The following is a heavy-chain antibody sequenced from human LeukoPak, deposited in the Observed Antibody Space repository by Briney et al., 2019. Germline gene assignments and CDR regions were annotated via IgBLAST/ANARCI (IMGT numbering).Heavy chain of an antibody. J-gene: IGHJ6*03. CDR3: ARSQNSGSVDFYYMDV. CDR1: GGTFSSYA. V-gene: IGHV1-69*01. Sequence: ASVKVSCKASGGTFSSYAISWVRQAPGQGLEWMGGIIPIFGTANYAQKFQGRVTITADESTSTAYMELSSLRSEDTAVYYCARSQNSGSVDFYYMDVWGKGTTVTISS. D-gene: IGHD3-10*01. CDR2: IIPIFGTA.